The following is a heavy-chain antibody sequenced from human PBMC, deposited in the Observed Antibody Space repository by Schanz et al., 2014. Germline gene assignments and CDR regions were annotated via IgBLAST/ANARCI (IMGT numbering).Heavy chain of an antibody. CDR2: ISYGGSP. V-gene: IGHV4-39*02. D-gene: IGHD1-1*01. Sequence: QLRVQESGPGLVKPSETLSLTCTVSGGSVRSNTYFWAWIRQPPGKGLEWIGSISYGGSPYSNPSLKRGATIPGDPSGTHSPLTLISVPAADSGIYYCASQLVMTSGQYFHHWGHGTLAIVSS. J-gene: IGHJ1*01. CDR3: ASQLVMTSGQYFHH. CDR1: GGSVRSNTYF.